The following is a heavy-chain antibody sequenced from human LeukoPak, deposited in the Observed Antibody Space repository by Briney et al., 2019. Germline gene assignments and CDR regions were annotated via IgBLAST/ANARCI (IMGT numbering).Heavy chain of an antibody. V-gene: IGHV1-69*04. D-gene: IGHD3-10*01. CDR3: ARDTRFGEEGQKNAFDI. CDR1: GGTFSKNA. J-gene: IGHJ3*02. CDR2: FISMVGIE. Sequence: SVKVSCEASGGTFSKNAISWVRQAPGQGLEWMGRFISMVGIETYAQKFQGRVTITADRSTSTAYMELSSLRSEDTAVYYCARDTRFGEEGQKNAFDIWGQGTMVTVSS.